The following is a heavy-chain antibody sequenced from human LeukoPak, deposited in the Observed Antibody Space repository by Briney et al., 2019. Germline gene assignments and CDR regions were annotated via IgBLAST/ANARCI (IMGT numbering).Heavy chain of an antibody. Sequence: SETLSLTCTVSGVTISSHYRSWIRQPPGKGLEGIGYIYFSGSTNYNPSLKSRVTISVDTTKNQFSLKLSSVTAADTAVYYCARASWVQSYYYFEYWGQGTLVTVSS. D-gene: IGHD5-24*01. CDR1: GVTISSHY. CDR3: ARASWVQSYYYFEY. J-gene: IGHJ4*02. V-gene: IGHV4-59*08. CDR2: IYFSGST.